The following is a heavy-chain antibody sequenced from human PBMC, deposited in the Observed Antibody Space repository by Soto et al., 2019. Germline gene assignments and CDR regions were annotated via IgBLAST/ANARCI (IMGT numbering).Heavy chain of an antibody. CDR2: IWYDGSNK. Sequence: GGSLRLSCAASGFTFSSYGMHWVRQAPGKGLEWVAVIWYDGSNKYYADSVKGRFTISRDNSKNTLYLQMNSLRAEDTAVYYCARGEGYCSGGSCYCDYWGQGTLVTVSS. CDR1: GFTFSSYG. J-gene: IGHJ4*02. V-gene: IGHV3-33*01. D-gene: IGHD2-15*01. CDR3: ARGEGYCSGGSCYCDY.